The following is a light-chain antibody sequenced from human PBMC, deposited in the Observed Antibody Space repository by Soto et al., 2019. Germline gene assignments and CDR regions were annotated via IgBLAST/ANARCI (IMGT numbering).Light chain of an antibody. V-gene: IGKV1-39*01. CDR1: QSISSY. J-gene: IGKJ1*01. CDR3: QQSYSTPRT. CDR2: AAS. Sequence: DIQMTQSPSSLSASVGDRVTITCRASQSISSYLNWYQQKPGKAPKLLIYAASSLQSGVPSRFSGSASGTDFTLTISSLQPEDFETYYCQQSYSTPRTFGQGTKVDIK.